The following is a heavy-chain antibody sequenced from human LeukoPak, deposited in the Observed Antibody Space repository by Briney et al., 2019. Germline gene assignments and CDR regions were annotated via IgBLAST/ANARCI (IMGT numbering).Heavy chain of an antibody. CDR2: IFDSGDT. J-gene: IGHJ4*02. D-gene: IGHD4/OR15-4a*01. CDR3: TRRLSNGATLNYFDY. CDR1: GGSISSYY. V-gene: IGHV4-59*08. Sequence: SETLSLTCTVSGGSISSYYWSWIRQTPGKGLEWIGNIFDSGDTNYNPSLQSRVTISVDTSKKQFSLKLRSVTAADTAVYYCTRRLSNGATLNYFDYWGQGTLVTVSS.